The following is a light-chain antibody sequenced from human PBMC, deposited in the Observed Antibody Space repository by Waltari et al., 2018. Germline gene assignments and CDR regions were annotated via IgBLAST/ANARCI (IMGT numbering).Light chain of an antibody. Sequence: DIQMTQSPSALSASVGDRVTITGRASQSTTTWLAWYQQKPGKAPNLLIYRASTLKSGVPSRFSASGSGTEFTLTISGLQPDDFATYYCQQSYRYPATFGQGTKLEI. CDR3: QQSYRYPAT. CDR2: RAS. J-gene: IGKJ2*01. CDR1: QSTTTW. V-gene: IGKV1-5*03.